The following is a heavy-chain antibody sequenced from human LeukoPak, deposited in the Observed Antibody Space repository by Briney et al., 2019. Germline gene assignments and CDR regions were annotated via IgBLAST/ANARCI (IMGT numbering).Heavy chain of an antibody. Sequence: ASVKVSFKASGYTFTNYYMHLWRQAPGQGLEWMGIINPSGGSTSYAQKFQGRVTMTRDMSTSTVYMELSSLRSEDTAVYYCARDPGSGSYPYNWFDPWGQGTLVTVSS. CDR3: ARDPGSGSYPYNWFDP. D-gene: IGHD1-26*01. J-gene: IGHJ5*02. CDR2: INPSGGST. V-gene: IGHV1-46*01. CDR1: GYTFTNYY.